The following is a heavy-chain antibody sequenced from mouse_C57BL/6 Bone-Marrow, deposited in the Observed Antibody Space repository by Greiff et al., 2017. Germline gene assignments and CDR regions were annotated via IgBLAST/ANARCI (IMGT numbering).Heavy chain of an antibody. CDR1: GYTFTGYW. CDR3: AKGGSYFDS. CDR2: ILPGCGNT. Sequence: QVQLLQSGADMMRPGASVKLSCKATGYTFTGYWIAWVQQRPGHGLEWIGEILPGCGNTNYNENVKGKATFTADTSSNTAYMQVSRLTTEDSAIYYCAKGGSYFDSWCQVPSVAVSS. J-gene: IGHJ2*02. D-gene: IGHD1-1*01. V-gene: IGHV1-9*01.